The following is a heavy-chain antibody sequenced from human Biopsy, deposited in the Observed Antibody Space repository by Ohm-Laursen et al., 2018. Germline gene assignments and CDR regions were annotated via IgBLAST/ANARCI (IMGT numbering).Heavy chain of an antibody. Sequence: LSLTCSVSGGSMTGYEWSWIRLAPGKGLEWIGYIYYSGGTKYNPSLASRVTFSVDMSKSQFSLKLYSVTAADTAVYYCARVEAGTYDALDIWGQGTLVAVSA. J-gene: IGHJ3*02. V-gene: IGHV4-59*01. CDR1: GGSMTGYE. CDR2: IYYSGGT. CDR3: ARVEAGTYDALDI. D-gene: IGHD1-26*01.